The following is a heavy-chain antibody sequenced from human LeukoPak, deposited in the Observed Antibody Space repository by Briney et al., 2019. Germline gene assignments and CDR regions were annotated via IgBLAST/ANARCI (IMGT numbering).Heavy chain of an antibody. CDR1: GFSFSTYG. D-gene: IGHD6-19*01. J-gene: IGHJ4*02. Sequence: PGGSLRLSCAASGFSFSTYGMHWVRQAPGKGLEWVAFIQYDGTNKYYADSVKGRFTISRDNSKNTLYLQMNSLRAEDTAVYYCAKDRYSSGWYDGIDYWGQGTLVTVSS. CDR2: IQYDGTNK. V-gene: IGHV3-30*02. CDR3: AKDRYSSGWYDGIDY.